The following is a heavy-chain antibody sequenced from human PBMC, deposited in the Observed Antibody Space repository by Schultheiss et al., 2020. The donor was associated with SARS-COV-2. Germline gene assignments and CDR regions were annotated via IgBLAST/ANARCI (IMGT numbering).Heavy chain of an antibody. Sequence: ASVKVSCKASGYTFTSYGISWVRQAPGQGLEWMGWISAYNGNTNYAQKFQGRVTITADESTSTAYMELSSLRSEDTAVYYCARERADAGLYDYWGQGTLVTVSS. CDR2: ISAYNGNT. CDR3: ARERADAGLYDY. CDR1: GYTFTSYG. J-gene: IGHJ4*02. D-gene: IGHD3/OR15-3a*01. V-gene: IGHV1-18*01.